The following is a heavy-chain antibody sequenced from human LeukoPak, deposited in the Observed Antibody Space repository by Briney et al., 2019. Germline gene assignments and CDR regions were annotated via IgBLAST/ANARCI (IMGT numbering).Heavy chain of an antibody. V-gene: IGHV3-23*01. D-gene: IGHD2-2*01. J-gene: IGHJ4*02. CDR3: AKLGCTGTICYANY. Sequence: PGGSLRLSCAAPGFTFSDYDMTWVRQIPGKGLEWFSDISGGGDSTYYADSMKGRFTISRDNSRNTLYLQMNSLRAEDTALYYCAKLGCTGTICYANYWGQGTLVTVSS. CDR1: GFTFSDYD. CDR2: ISGGGDST.